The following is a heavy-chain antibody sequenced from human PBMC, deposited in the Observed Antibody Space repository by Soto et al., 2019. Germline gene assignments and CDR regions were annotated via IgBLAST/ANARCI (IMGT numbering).Heavy chain of an antibody. CDR3: AREQYDFWSGYPSTTFDY. Sequence: SETLSLTCTVSGGSISSYYWSWIRQPPGKGLEWIGYIYYSGSTNYNPSLKSRVTISVDTSKNQFSLKLSSVTAADTAVYYCAREQYDFWSGYPSTTFDYRGQGTLVTVSS. CDR1: GGSISSYY. J-gene: IGHJ4*02. D-gene: IGHD3-3*01. CDR2: IYYSGST. V-gene: IGHV4-59*01.